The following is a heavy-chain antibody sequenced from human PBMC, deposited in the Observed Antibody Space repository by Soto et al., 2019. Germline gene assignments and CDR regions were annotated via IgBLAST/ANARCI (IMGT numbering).Heavy chain of an antibody. CDR1: RCSLAGYW. V-gene: IGHV5-10-1*01. CDR2: IDPSDSQT. J-gene: IGHJ4*02. CDR3: ARQIYDSDTGPNFQYYFDS. D-gene: IGHD3-22*01. Sequence: EPLVVYGNRSRCSLAGYWITWVRQKPGKGLEWMGRIDPSDSQTYYSPSFRGHVTISVTKSITTVFLQWSSLRASDTAMYYCARQIYDSDTGPNFQYYFDSWGQGTPVTVSS.